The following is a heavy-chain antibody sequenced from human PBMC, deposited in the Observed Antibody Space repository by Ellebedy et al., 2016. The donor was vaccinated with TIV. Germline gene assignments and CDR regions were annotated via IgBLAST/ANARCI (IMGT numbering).Heavy chain of an antibody. V-gene: IGHV3-23*01. D-gene: IGHD7-27*01. CDR2: ISGSGSNP. CDR1: GFTFSTYA. Sequence: GESLKISCVASGFTFSTYAMSWVRQAPGKGPEWVADISGSGSNPGYSDAVKGRFSVSRQNSKDTLSLQMNSLRAGDTAVYYCAKGDWGWGDWYFDLWGRGTLVTVSS. J-gene: IGHJ2*01. CDR3: AKGDWGWGDWYFDL.